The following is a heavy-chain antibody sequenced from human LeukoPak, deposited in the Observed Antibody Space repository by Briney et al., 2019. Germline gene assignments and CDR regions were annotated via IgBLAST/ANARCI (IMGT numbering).Heavy chain of an antibody. CDR2: ISSLGRSYK. Sequence: GGSLRLSCAASGFTFTFYSMNWVRQAPGKGLEWISSISSLGRSYKYYADSVKGRFTISRDDAKNSLYLQMNSLRADDTAVYYCVRPSIDDYGDCDYWGQGTLVTVSS. V-gene: IGHV3-21*01. D-gene: IGHD4-17*01. J-gene: IGHJ4*02. CDR1: GFTFTFYS. CDR3: VRPSIDDYGDCDY.